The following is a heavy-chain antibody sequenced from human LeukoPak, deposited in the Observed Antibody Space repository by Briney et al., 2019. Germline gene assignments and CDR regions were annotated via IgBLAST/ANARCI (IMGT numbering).Heavy chain of an antibody. CDR1: GGTFSSYA. J-gene: IGHJ4*02. CDR3: ASGVATTLPFDY. CDR2: IIPIFGTA. Sequence: PGASVKVSCKASGGTFSSYAISWVRQAPGQGLEWMGGIIPIFGTANYAQKFQGRVTITADESTSTAYMELSSLRSEDTAVYYCASGVATTLPFDYWGQGTLVTVSS. V-gene: IGHV1-69*13. D-gene: IGHD2-15*01.